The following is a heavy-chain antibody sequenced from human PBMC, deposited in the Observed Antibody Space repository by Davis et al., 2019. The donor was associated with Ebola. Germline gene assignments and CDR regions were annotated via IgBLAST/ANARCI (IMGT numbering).Heavy chain of an antibody. J-gene: IGHJ6*02. CDR1: GGSISSGDYY. CDR2: IYTSGST. V-gene: IGHV4-61*02. CDR3: AREGDVLRFLERGYGMDV. Sequence: SETLSLTCTVSGGSISSGDYYWSWIRQPAGKGLEWIGRIYTSGSTNYNPPLKSRVTMSVDTSKNQFSLKLSSVTAADTAVYYCAREGDVLRFLERGYGMDVWGQGTTVTVSS. D-gene: IGHD3-3*01.